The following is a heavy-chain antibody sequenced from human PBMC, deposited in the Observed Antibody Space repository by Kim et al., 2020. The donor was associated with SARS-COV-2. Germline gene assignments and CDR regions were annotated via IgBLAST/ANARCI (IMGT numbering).Heavy chain of an antibody. CDR2: IDPSDSYT. D-gene: IGHD4-17*01. J-gene: IGHJ6*02. Sequence: GESLKISCKGSGYSFTSYWISWVRQMPGKGLEWMGRIDPSDSYTNYSPSFQGHVTISADKSISTAYLQWSSLKASDTAMYYCANHLQTTVTTSDYYYYGMDVWGQGTTVTVSS. CDR3: ANHLQTTVTTSDYYYYGMDV. CDR1: GYSFTSYW. V-gene: IGHV5-10-1*01.